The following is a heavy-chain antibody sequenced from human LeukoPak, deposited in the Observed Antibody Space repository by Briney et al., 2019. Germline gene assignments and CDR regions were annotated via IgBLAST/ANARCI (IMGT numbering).Heavy chain of an antibody. Sequence: GASVKVSCKASGYTFTSYYMHWVRQAPGQGLEWMGWMNPNSGNTGYAQKFQGRVTITRNTSISTAYMELSSLRSDDTAVYYCARQVAVAGSQRFDPWGQGTLVTVSS. CDR3: ARQVAVAGSQRFDP. CDR1: GYTFTSYY. J-gene: IGHJ5*02. D-gene: IGHD6-19*01. V-gene: IGHV1-8*03. CDR2: MNPNSGNT.